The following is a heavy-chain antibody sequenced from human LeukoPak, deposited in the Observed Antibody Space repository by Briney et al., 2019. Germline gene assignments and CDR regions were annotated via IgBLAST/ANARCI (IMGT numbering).Heavy chain of an antibody. J-gene: IGHJ4*02. CDR1: GFTFSSYV. V-gene: IGHV3-33*01. D-gene: IGHD2-15*01. CDR3: ARGRQYCSGGTCYLDY. Sequence: GGSLRLSCAASGFTFSSYVMHWVRQAPGKGLDWVALIWFDGSNKYYADSVKGQFTISRDNSKNTLYLQMNSLRVEDTAVYYCARGRQYCSGGTCYLDYWGQGTLVTVSS. CDR2: IWFDGSNK.